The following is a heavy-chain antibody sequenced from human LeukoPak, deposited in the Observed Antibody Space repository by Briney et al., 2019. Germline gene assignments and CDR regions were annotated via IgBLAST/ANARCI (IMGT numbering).Heavy chain of an antibody. D-gene: IGHD4-17*01. CDR1: GVSISSYY. Sequence: SETLSLTCTVSGVSISSYYWSWVRQPAGKGLEWLGRIYTSGSTNYNPSLKSRVTMSVDTSTNQFSLKLSSVTAADTAVYYCARVAVTRYYYYYYGMDVWGQGTTVTVSS. J-gene: IGHJ6*02. CDR3: ARVAVTRYYYYYYGMDV. V-gene: IGHV4-4*07. CDR2: IYTSGST.